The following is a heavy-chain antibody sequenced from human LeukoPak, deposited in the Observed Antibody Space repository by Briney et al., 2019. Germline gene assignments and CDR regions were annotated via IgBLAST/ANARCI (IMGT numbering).Heavy chain of an antibody. V-gene: IGHV3-9*01. CDR3: AKDTSQPQQFTFDY. CDR2: ISWNSGSI. Sequence: GGSLRLSCAASGFTFDDYAMHWVRQAPGKGLEGVSGISWNSGSINYADSVKGGFTISRDNAKNSLYLQMNSLRAEDTALYYCAKDTSQPQQFTFDYWGQGTLVTVSS. D-gene: IGHD1-14*01. CDR1: GFTFDDYA. J-gene: IGHJ4*02.